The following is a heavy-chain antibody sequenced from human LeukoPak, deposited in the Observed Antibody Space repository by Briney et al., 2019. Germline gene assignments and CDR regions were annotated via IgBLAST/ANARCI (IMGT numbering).Heavy chain of an antibody. Sequence: ASVKVSCKASGYTFTSYDVNWVRQAAGQGLEWMGWMNPNSGNTGYAQKFQGRVTMTRNTSISTACMELSSLRSEDTAVYYCARVVSQEVRFDPWGQGTLVTVSS. D-gene: IGHD2-15*01. CDR2: MNPNSGNT. V-gene: IGHV1-8*01. J-gene: IGHJ5*02. CDR3: ARVVSQEVRFDP. CDR1: GYTFTSYD.